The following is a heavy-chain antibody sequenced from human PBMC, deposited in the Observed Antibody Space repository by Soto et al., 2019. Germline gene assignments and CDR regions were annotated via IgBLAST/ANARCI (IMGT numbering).Heavy chain of an antibody. CDR3: ARYFFDSSGYSNWFDS. V-gene: IGHV4-31*03. CDR2: MHYSGRA. D-gene: IGHD3-22*01. Sequence: QVQLQESGPGLVKPSQTLSLTCTVSGGSTSSGAYYWGWIRQHSGKGLEWIGYMHYSGRAYYNPSLTTRVTISVDTSMNQFSLKLSSVTAAGTAMYYCARYFFDSSGYSNWFDSWGQGTLVTVSS. CDR1: GGSTSSGAYY. J-gene: IGHJ5*01.